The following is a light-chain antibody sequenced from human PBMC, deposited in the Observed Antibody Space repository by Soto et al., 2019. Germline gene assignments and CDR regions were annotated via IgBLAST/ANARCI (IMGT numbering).Light chain of an antibody. V-gene: IGKV3-15*01. Sequence: EIVLTQSPATLSVSPGERATLSCRASQKGMSSLAWYQQKPGQAPRILLYGASTRASGIPARFSGSGSGTDFTLPISSLQSEDFAVYYCQHYNYWPPKTFGQGTKVDI. J-gene: IGKJ1*01. CDR3: QHYNYWPPKT. CDR2: GAS. CDR1: QKGMSS.